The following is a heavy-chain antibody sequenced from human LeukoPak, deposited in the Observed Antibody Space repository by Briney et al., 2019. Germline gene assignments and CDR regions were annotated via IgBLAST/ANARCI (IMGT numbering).Heavy chain of an antibody. Sequence: SETLSLTCTVSGGSISSYYWSWIRQPPGKGLEWIGYIYYSGSTNYNPSLKSRVTISVDTSKNQFSLKLSSVTAADTAVYYCAREGYDFWSGYHTRGFDYWGQGTLVTVSS. D-gene: IGHD3-3*01. V-gene: IGHV4-59*12. J-gene: IGHJ4*02. CDR2: IYYSGST. CDR1: GGSISSYY. CDR3: AREGYDFWSGYHTRGFDY.